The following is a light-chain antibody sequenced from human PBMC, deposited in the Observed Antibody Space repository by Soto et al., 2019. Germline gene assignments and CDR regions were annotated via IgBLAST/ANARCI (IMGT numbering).Light chain of an antibody. CDR2: EVT. Sequence: QSALTQPPSASGSPGQSVTISCTGTSSDVGGYYSVSWYQHHPGKAPKLMIYEVTKRPSGVPDRFSGSKSGSTASLTVSGLQADDEADYYGSSYAGSTNLAVFGPGTKLTVL. CDR3: SSYAGSTNLAV. V-gene: IGLV2-8*01. CDR1: SSDVGGYYS. J-gene: IGLJ1*01.